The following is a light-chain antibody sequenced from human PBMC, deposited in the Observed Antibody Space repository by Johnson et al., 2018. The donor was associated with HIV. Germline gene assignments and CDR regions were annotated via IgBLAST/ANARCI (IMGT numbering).Light chain of an antibody. CDR3: ETWDNSLSAYV. J-gene: IGLJ1*01. Sequence: QSVLTQPPSVSAAPGQKVPISFSGSSSNIGDNYVSWYQQVPGTAPKLLIYEDTKRPSGIPDRFSGSKSGTSATLAITGLQTWDEADYYCETWDNSLSAYVFGTGTKVTVL. CDR1: SSNIGDNY. V-gene: IGLV1-51*02. CDR2: EDT.